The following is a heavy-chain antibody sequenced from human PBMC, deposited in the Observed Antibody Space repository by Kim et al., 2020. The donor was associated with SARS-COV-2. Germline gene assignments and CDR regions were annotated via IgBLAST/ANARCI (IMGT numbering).Heavy chain of an antibody. CDR3: ARERARCSGSYSVWDY. J-gene: IGHJ4*02. CDR1: GGSFSGYY. CDR2: INHSGST. Sequence: SETLSLTCAVYGGSFSGYYWSWIRQPPGKGLEWIGEINHSGSTNYNPSLKSRVTISVDTSKNQFSLKLSSVTAADTAVYYCARERARCSGSYSVWDYWGEGTLVTVSS. D-gene: IGHD3-10*02. V-gene: IGHV4-34*01.